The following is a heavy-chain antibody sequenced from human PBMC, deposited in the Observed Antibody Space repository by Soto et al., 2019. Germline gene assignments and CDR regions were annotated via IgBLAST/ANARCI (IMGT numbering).Heavy chain of an antibody. J-gene: IGHJ6*02. CDR3: VQSRCGGDCLEIYSSHAYNGLDV. CDR2: LYWDDDQ. Sequence: QVTLKESGPTLVKPTQTLTLTCTVSGLSLRTTGVGVGWVRQPPGKALECLALLYWDDDQRYSPSLRSRLTIAKDISEKQVVLTMTNMDTVDTATYYCVQSRCGGDCLEIYSSHAYNGLDVWGQGTTVTVSS. V-gene: IGHV2-5*02. D-gene: IGHD2-21*02. CDR1: GLSLRTTGVG.